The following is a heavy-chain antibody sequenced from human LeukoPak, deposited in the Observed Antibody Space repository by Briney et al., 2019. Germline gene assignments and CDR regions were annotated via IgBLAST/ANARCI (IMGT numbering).Heavy chain of an antibody. V-gene: IGHV4-59*01. CDR3: ARDVVVPYFDPPPDYVYHGMDV. J-gene: IGHJ6*02. D-gene: IGHD2-15*01. CDR1: GASITNNN. CDR2: FLDGGTA. Sequence: SETLSLTCSVSGASITNNNWNWIRQAPGGGLEWIGYFLDGGTANSNPSLKSRVSISGDTSRNQISLKLTSVTAADSGVYYCARDVVVPYFDPPPDYVYHGMDVWGQGTAVIVSS.